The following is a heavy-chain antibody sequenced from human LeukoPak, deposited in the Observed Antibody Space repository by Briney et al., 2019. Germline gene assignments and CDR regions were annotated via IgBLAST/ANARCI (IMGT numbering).Heavy chain of an antibody. V-gene: IGHV4-59*01. CDR1: DDSISDYY. CDR2: FHNSGTS. CDR3: TRGAGWLIDY. D-gene: IGHD3-16*01. J-gene: IGHJ4*02. Sequence: VKPSETLSLTCTVSDDSISDYYRGWIRQPPGKGLEWIGYFHNSGTSTYNPSLKSRVTISADTSKNQFSLKLNSLTTADTAVYYCTRGAGWLIDYWGQGILVTVSS.